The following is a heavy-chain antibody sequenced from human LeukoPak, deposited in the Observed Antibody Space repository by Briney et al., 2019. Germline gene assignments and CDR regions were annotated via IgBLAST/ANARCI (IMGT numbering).Heavy chain of an antibody. Sequence: GGSLRLSCAAYGFTFSNYCMHWVRQAPGKGLEWVTVISYDGSNNYYAVSVKGRFTISRDNSKNTLYLQMNSLRAEDTAVYYCAKPTMTSLTNLGLDFDYWGQGTLVTVSS. V-gene: IGHV3-30*18. CDR2: ISYDGSNN. J-gene: IGHJ4*02. CDR3: AKPTMTSLTNLGLDFDY. CDR1: GFTFSNYC. D-gene: IGHD4-11*01.